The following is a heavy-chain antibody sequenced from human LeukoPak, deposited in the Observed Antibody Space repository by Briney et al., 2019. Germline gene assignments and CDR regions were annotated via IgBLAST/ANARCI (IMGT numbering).Heavy chain of an antibody. CDR2: IYADGST. CDR1: GFTVSSNY. Sequence: GGSLRLSCAASGFTVSSNYISWVRQAPGKGLEWVSIIYADGSTYYADSVKGRFAISRDNSKNTLYLQMNSLRAEDTAVYYCARDPDYWGQGTLVTVSS. J-gene: IGHJ4*02. V-gene: IGHV3-66*01. CDR3: ARDPDY.